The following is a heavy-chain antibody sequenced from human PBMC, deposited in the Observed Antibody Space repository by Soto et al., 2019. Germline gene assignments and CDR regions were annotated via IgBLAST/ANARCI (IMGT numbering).Heavy chain of an antibody. CDR1: GFTFSSYG. V-gene: IGHV3-33*01. Sequence: GGSLRLSCAASGFTFSSYGMHWVRQAPGKGLEWVAVIWYDGSNKYYADSVKGRFTISRDNSKNTLYLQMNSLRAEDTAVYYCARGSSSWYFAFDIWGQGTMVTVSS. J-gene: IGHJ3*02. CDR3: ARGSSSWYFAFDI. D-gene: IGHD6-13*01. CDR2: IWYDGSNK.